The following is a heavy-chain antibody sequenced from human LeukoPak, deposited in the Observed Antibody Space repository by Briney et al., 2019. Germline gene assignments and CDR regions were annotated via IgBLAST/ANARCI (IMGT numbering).Heavy chain of an antibody. J-gene: IGHJ4*02. CDR3: ARDSSCYDY. CDR2: IKQDGSEE. CDR1: GFTFGNFW. Sequence: PGGSLRLSCAASGFTFGNFWMNWVRQAPGKGLEWVANIKQDGSEEYYVDSVKGRFTISRDNAKNSLYLQMNSLRAEDTAMYYCARDSSCYDYWGQGTLVTVSS. V-gene: IGHV3-7*01. D-gene: IGHD2-2*01.